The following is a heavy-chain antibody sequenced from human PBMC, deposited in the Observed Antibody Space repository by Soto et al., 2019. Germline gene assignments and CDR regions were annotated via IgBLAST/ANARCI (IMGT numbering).Heavy chain of an antibody. D-gene: IGHD5-18*01. CDR2: IWYDGSNK. J-gene: IGHJ6*02. CDR3: ARARQYSPSHYGMDV. V-gene: IGHV3-33*01. Sequence: QVQLLESGGGVVQPGRSLRLSCAASGFTFSSYGMHWVRQAPGKGLEWVAVIWYDGSNKYYADSVKGRFTISRDNSKNTLYLQMNNRKAEDTAVYYCARARQYSPSHYGMDVWGQGTTVTVSS. CDR1: GFTFSSYG.